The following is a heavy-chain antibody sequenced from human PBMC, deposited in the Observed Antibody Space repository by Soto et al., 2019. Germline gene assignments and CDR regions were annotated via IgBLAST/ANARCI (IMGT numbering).Heavy chain of an antibody. CDR3: ARLAYDYGISSGYYMDV. CDR1: GGSISSSSYY. Sequence: QLQLQESGPGLVKPSETLSLTCTVSGGSISSSSYYWGWIRQPPGKGLEWIGSIYYSGSTYYNPSLKSRVTIPVDTSKNQFSLKLSSVTAADTAVYYCARLAYDYGISSGYYMDVWGKGTTVTVSS. V-gene: IGHV4-39*01. CDR2: IYYSGST. J-gene: IGHJ6*03. D-gene: IGHD4-17*01.